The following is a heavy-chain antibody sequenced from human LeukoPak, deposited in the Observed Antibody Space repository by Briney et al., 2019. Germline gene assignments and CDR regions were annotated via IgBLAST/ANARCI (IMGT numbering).Heavy chain of an antibody. D-gene: IGHD6-13*01. CDR1: GVSITSGDYY. CDR3: ARDSSRWPFES. CDR2: IYHTGST. Sequence: SETLSLTCTVSGVSITSGDYYWNWIRQPPGRGLEWIGYIYHTGSTYYNPSLKSRVTISIDRSKNQFSLTFSSMAAADTAVYFCARDSSRWPFESWGQGTLVTVSS. V-gene: IGHV4-30-2*01. J-gene: IGHJ4*02.